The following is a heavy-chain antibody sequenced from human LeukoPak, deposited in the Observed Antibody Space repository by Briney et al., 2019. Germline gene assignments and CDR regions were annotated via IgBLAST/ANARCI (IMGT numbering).Heavy chain of an antibody. CDR3: AREGTSGYDQQDY. V-gene: IGHV1-18*01. CDR2: ISAHAGNT. J-gene: IGHJ4*02. D-gene: IGHD5-12*01. CDR1: GYIFPSYG. Sequence: ASVTVSCKASGYIFPSYGISWVRQAPGQGLDWVGWISAHAGNTNYAQKVQGRVTMTMDTFSSTAYMELRSLRSDDTAVYYCAREGTSGYDQQDYWGQGTLVTVSS.